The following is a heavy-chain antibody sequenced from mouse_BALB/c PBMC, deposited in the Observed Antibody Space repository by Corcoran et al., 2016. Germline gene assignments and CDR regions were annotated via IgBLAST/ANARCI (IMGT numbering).Heavy chain of an antibody. CDR2: IIYDVSF. CDR1: GYSITNGYH. V-gene: IGHV3-6*02. Sequence: DVQLQESGPGLVQPSQSLFLTCSVTGYSITNGYHWNWLRQFPGNKLEWMGFIIYDVSFDYNPSLKNRISFTRDTSKNQFFLKLNSVTTEDTATDCCSRGKDKAWFAYWGQGTLVTVSA. J-gene: IGHJ3*01. CDR3: SRGKDKAWFAY.